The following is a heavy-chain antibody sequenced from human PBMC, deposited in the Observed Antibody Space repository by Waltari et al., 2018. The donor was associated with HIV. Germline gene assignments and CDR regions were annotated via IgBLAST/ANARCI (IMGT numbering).Heavy chain of an antibody. CDR1: GFTFISYW. Sequence: EVQLVESGGDLVQPGGSLRLSCAASGFTFISYWMSWVRQVPGKGLQWVAGVNQGGSEGYYVGSVKGRFTISRDNAKNSWYLQMNSLRAEDTAVYYCARDGDRRGRRPLNAWGQGTLVTVSS. CDR3: ARDGDRRGRRPLNA. V-gene: IGHV3-7*01. J-gene: IGHJ5*02. D-gene: IGHD2-21*01. CDR2: VNQGGSEG.